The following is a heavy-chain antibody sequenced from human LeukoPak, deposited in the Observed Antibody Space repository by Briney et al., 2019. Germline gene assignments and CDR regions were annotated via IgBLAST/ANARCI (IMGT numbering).Heavy chain of an antibody. V-gene: IGHV3-21*05. J-gene: IGHJ4*02. Sequence: PGGSLRLSCAASGFTFRYYSMNWVRQAPGKGLEWVSYISTTSSFIYYADSVKGRFTISRDNVKNSLYLQMNSLRAEDTAVYYCAREAAYYFDYWDQGTLVTVSS. CDR1: GFTFRYYS. CDR3: AREAAYYFDY. CDR2: ISTTSSFI.